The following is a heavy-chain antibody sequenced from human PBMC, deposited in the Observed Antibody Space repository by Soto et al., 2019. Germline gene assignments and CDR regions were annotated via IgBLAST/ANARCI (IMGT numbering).Heavy chain of an antibody. CDR2: IYYSGTT. Sequence: PSETLSLTCGVSGGSISSINCWSWVRQTPGKGLEWIGEIYYSGTTNYNPSLTSRVTMSIDKSKNQFFLNLTSVTAADTAVYYCARAITGTKASGFYYYGMDVWGQGTTVTVSS. CDR3: ARAITGTKASGFYYYGMDV. J-gene: IGHJ6*02. CDR1: GGSISSINC. D-gene: IGHD1-7*01. V-gene: IGHV4-4*02.